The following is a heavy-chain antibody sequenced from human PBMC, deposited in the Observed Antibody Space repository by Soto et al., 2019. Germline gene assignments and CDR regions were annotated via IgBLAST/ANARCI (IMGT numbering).Heavy chain of an antibody. CDR2: IYYSGST. CDR1: GGSISSSY. V-gene: IGHV4-59*01. J-gene: IGHJ4*02. CDR3: ARAYGYYFDY. D-gene: IGHD4-17*01. Sequence: SETLSLTCTVSGGSISSSYWSWIRQPPGKGLEWIGYIYYSGSTNYNPSLKSRVNISVDTSKNQFSLKLSSVTAADTAVYYCARAYGYYFDYWGQGTLVTVS.